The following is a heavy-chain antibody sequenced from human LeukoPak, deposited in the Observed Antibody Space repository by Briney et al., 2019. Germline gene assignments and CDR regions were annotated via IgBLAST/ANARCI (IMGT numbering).Heavy chain of an antibody. CDR1: GGSISSYY. CDR3: ARGKWELRLGMDV. J-gene: IGHJ6*02. D-gene: IGHD1-26*01. CDR2: IYYSGST. V-gene: IGHV4-59*01. Sequence: PSETLSPTCTVSGGSISSYYWSWIRQPPGKGLEWIGYIYYSGSTNYNPSLKSRVTISVDTSKNQFSLKLSSVTAADTAVYYCARGKWELRLGMDVWGQGTTVTVSS.